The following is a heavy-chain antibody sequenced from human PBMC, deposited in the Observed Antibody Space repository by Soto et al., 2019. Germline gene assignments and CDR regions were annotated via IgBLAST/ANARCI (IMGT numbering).Heavy chain of an antibody. Sequence: SGPTLVNPTQTLTLTCTFSGFSLSTSGVGVGWIRQPPGKALEWLALIYWDDDKRYSPSLKSRLTITKDTSKNQVVLTMTNMDPVDTATYYCAHRGRGSDNSSGRLKGNWFDPWGQGTLVTVSS. CDR1: GFSLSTSGVG. CDR2: IYWDDDK. D-gene: IGHD6-19*01. V-gene: IGHV2-5*02. CDR3: AHRGRGSDNSSGRLKGNWFDP. J-gene: IGHJ5*02.